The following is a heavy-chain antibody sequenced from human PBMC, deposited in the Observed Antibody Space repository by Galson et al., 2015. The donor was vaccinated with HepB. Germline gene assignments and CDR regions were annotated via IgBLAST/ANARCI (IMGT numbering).Heavy chain of an antibody. CDR3: TRYSSSWSNWFDP. J-gene: IGHJ5*02. V-gene: IGHV3-49*03. CDR1: GFTFGDYA. Sequence: SLRLSCAASGFTFGDYAMSWFRRAPGKGLEWVGFIRSKAYGGTTEYAASVKGRFTISRDDSKSIAYLQMNSLKTEDTAVYYCTRYSSSWSNWFDPWGQGTLVTVSS. CDR2: IRSKAYGGTT. D-gene: IGHD6-13*01.